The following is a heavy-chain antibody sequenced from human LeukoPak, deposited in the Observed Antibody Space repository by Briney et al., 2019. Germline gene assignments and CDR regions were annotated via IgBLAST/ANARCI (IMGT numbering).Heavy chain of an antibody. D-gene: IGHD2-2*01. CDR1: GYTFTGYY. Sequence: ASVKVSCKASGYTFTGYYMHWVRQAPGQGLEWMGWINPNSGGTNYAQKFQGRVAMTRDTSISTAYMELSRLRSDDTAVYYCARDGVVPAAILDVSRFDPWGQGTLVTVSS. CDR2: INPNSGGT. J-gene: IGHJ5*02. CDR3: ARDGVVPAAILDVSRFDP. V-gene: IGHV1-2*02.